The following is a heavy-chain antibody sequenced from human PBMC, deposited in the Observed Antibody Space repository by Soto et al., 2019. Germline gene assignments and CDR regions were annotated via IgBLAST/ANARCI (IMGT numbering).Heavy chain of an antibody. CDR3: ARDRGVRGPGGMDV. D-gene: IGHD3-10*01. J-gene: IGHJ6*02. Sequence: EVQLVESGGGLVQPGGSLRLSCAASGFTFSSYDMHWVRQATGKGLEWVSAIGTAGDTYYPGSVKGRFTISRENAKNSLYLQMSSLRAGDTAVYYCARDRGVRGPGGMDVWGQGTTVTVSS. CDR1: GFTFSSYD. V-gene: IGHV3-13*01. CDR2: IGTAGDT.